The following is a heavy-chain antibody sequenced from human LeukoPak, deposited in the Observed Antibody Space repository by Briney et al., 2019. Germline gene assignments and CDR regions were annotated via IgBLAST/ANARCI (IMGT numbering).Heavy chain of an antibody. CDR1: GYTFTGHY. CDR3: ATHSLSSSWYDY. Sequence: GASVKVSCKASGYTFTGHYMHWVRQAPGQGLEWMGWINPNSGGTNYAQKFQGRVTMTRDTSISTAYMELSRLRSDDAAVYYCATHSLSSSWYDYWGQGTLVTVSS. CDR2: INPNSGGT. V-gene: IGHV1-2*02. J-gene: IGHJ4*02. D-gene: IGHD6-13*01.